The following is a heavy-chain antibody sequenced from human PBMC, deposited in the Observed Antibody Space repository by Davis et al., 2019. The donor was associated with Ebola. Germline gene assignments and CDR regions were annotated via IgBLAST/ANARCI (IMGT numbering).Heavy chain of an antibody. CDR3: ARDRALRFLEWLARDENYYYYY. CDR2: ISAYNGNT. CDR1: GYTFTSYG. J-gene: IGHJ6*01. V-gene: IGHV1-18*04. D-gene: IGHD3-3*01. Sequence: ASVKVSCKASGYTFTSYGISWVRQAPGQGLEWMGWISAYNGNTNYAQNVQGRVIMTSDTATTTAYMEVGSLRSDDTAVYYCARDRALRFLEWLARDENYYYYY.